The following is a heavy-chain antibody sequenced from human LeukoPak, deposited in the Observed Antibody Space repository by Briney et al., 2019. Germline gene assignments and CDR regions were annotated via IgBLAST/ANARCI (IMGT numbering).Heavy chain of an antibody. CDR3: ARERAGDVDY. CDR1: GFNFGVVA. Sequence: PGRSLRLSCATSGFNFGVVAMDWIRQAPGKGLEWVGFIRHREYGGTAEYAASVNGRFAISSDDSKSIVYLQMNDLRTEDTGVYYCARERAGDVDYWGLGTLVTVSS. CDR2: IRHREYGGTA. V-gene: IGHV3-49*03. J-gene: IGHJ4*02.